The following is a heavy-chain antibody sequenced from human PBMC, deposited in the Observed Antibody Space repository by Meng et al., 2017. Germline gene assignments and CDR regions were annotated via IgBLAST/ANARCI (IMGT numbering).Heavy chain of an antibody. V-gene: IGHV3-7*01. CDR2: IKTDGNEQ. CDR3: ASYRLPYAFSV. CDR1: GFTFGGYW. Sequence: GESLKISCVASGFTFGGYWMSWVRQAPGKGLEWVANIKTDGNEQHYMDSVKGRFTISRDNARNSLYLQMDSLSAEDTAVYYCASYRLPYAFSVWGPGTVVTVSS. J-gene: IGHJ3*01.